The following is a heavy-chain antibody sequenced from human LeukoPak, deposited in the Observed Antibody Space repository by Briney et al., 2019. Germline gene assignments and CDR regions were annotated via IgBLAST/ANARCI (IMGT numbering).Heavy chain of an antibody. CDR2: ISSSSSYT. Sequence: TGGSLRLSCAASGFTFSDYYMSWLRQAPGKGLEWVSYISSSSSYTNYADSVKGRFTISRDNAKNSLYLQMNSLRAEDTAVYYCAREDKATTYDWGQGTLVTVSS. J-gene: IGHJ4*02. CDR1: GFTFSDYY. V-gene: IGHV3-11*05. CDR3: AREDKATTYD. D-gene: IGHD5-24*01.